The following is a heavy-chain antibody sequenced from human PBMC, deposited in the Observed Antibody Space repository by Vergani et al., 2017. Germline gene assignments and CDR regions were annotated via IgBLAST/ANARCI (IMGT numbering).Heavy chain of an antibody. Sequence: QVQLQESGPGLVKPSETLSLTCTVSGYSISSGYYWGWIRQPPGKGLEWIGSIYHSGSTYYNPSLKSRVTISVDTSKNQFSLKLSSVTAADTAVYYCARDKRWELPDAFDIWGQGTMVTVSS. CDR1: GYSISSGYY. J-gene: IGHJ3*02. V-gene: IGHV4-38-2*02. CDR2: IYHSGST. CDR3: ARDKRWELPDAFDI. D-gene: IGHD1-26*01.